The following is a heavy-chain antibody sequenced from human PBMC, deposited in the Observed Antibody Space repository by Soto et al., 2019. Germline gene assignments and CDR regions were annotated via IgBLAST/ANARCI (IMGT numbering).Heavy chain of an antibody. Sequence: ASVKVSCKASGYTFTGYYMHWVRQAPGQGLEWMGWINPNSGGTNYAQKFQGWVTMTRDTSISTAYMELSRLRSDDTAVYYCARGSDYYDSSGTGEIWRQGTLVTVSS. CDR3: ARGSDYYDSSGTGEI. J-gene: IGHJ1*01. D-gene: IGHD3-22*01. CDR1: GYTFTGYY. V-gene: IGHV1-2*04. CDR2: INPNSGGT.